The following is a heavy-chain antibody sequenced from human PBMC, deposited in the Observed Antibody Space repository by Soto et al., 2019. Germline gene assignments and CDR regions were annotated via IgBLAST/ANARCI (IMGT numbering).Heavy chain of an antibody. CDR2: IYYSGST. V-gene: IGHV4-59*01. J-gene: IGHJ3*02. Sequence: TSETLSLTCTVSSGSMSGYYWNWIRQPPGKGLEWIGYIYYSGSTNYNPSLKSRVTISVDTSKNQFSLKLSSVTAADTAVYYCARAGDYDFWSGYSHDAFDIWGQGTMVTVSS. CDR1: SGSMSGYY. CDR3: ARAGDYDFWSGYSHDAFDI. D-gene: IGHD3-3*01.